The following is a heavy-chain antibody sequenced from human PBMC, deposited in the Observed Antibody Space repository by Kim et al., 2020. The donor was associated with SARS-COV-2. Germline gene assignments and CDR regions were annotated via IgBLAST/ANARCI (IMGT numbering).Heavy chain of an antibody. CDR3: ARGFDY. V-gene: IGHV4-59*01. CDR1: GGSISSYY. Sequence: SETLSLTCTVSGGSISSYYWSWIRQPPGKGLEWIGYIYYSGSTNYNTSLKSRVTISVDTSKNQFSLKLTSVTAADTAVYYCARGFDYWGQGTLVTVSS. CDR2: IYYSGST. J-gene: IGHJ4*02.